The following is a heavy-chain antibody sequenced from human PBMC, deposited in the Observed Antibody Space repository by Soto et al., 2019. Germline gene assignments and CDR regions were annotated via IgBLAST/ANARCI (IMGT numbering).Heavy chain of an antibody. CDR1: RFTFSSYW. V-gene: IGHV3-74*01. Sequence: EGSLRLSCAASRFTFSSYWMHWVRQAPGKGLVWVSRINTDGSTTDYGDSVKGRFTISRDNAKSTLYLQMTSLRAEDTAVYYCIRGTNDWPGCDYWGQGTLVTVSS. D-gene: IGHD3-9*01. J-gene: IGHJ4*02. CDR2: INTDGSTT. CDR3: IRGTNDWPGCDY.